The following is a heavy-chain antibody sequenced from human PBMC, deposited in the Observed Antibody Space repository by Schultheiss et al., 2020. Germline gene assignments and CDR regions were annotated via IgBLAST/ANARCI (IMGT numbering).Heavy chain of an antibody. CDR2: ISGRGSDI. CDR3: ARASDYDSIWGSYRYWDWFDP. V-gene: IGHV3-21*01. D-gene: IGHD3-16*02. J-gene: IGHJ5*02. CDR1: GFTFSSYA. Sequence: GGSLRLSCAASGFTFSSYAMSWVRQAPGKGLEWVSTISGRGSDIYYADSVKGRFTISRDNAKNSLYLQMNSLRAEDTAVYYCARASDYDSIWGSYRYWDWFDPWGQGTLVTVSS.